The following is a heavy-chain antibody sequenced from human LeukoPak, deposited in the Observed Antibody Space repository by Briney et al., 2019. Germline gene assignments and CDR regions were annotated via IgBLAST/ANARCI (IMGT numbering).Heavy chain of an antibody. D-gene: IGHD5-12*01. CDR2: ISSSSSYI. CDR3: ARGGGYSGYENWFDP. J-gene: IGHJ5*02. V-gene: IGHV3-21*01. Sequence: PGGSLRLSCAASGFTFSSYSMNWVRQAPGKGLEWVSSISSSSSYIYYADSVKGRFTISRDNAKNSLYLQMNSLRAEDTAVYYCARGGGYSGYENWFDPWGQGTLVTVSS. CDR1: GFTFSSYS.